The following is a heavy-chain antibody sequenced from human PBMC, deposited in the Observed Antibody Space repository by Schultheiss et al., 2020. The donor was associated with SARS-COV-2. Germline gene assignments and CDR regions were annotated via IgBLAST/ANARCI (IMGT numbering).Heavy chain of an antibody. CDR3: ATFPYYYDSSGSNWFDP. J-gene: IGHJ5*02. CDR1: GFTFDDYA. CDR2: ISWNSRTR. V-gene: IGHV3-9*01. D-gene: IGHD3-22*01. Sequence: GGSLRLSCAASGFTFDDYAMHWVRQPPGKGLEWVSSISWNSRTRGYADSVKGRFTISRDNAKNSLYLQMNSLRAEDTAVYYCATFPYYYDSSGSNWFDPWGKGTLVTVSS.